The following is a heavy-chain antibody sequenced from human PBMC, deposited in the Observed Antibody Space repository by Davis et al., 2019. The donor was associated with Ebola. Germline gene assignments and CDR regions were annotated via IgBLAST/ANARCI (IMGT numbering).Heavy chain of an antibody. Sequence: ASVTVSCKASGYTFTSYDINWVRQATGQGLEWMGWMNPNRGNTGYAPKFQGRVTMTRNTSISTAYMELSSLRSEDTAVYYCARGFLTWEDYWGQGTLVTVSS. CDR1: GYTFTSYD. J-gene: IGHJ4*02. CDR2: MNPNRGNT. V-gene: IGHV1-8*01. CDR3: ARGFLTWEDY. D-gene: IGHD1-26*01.